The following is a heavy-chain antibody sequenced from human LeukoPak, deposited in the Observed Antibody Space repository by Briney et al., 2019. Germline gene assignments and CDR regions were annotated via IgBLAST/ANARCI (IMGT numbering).Heavy chain of an antibody. J-gene: IGHJ4*02. CDR2: IRYDRTEQ. CDR1: GFIFSRYG. V-gene: IGHV3-33*01. CDR3: ARDVWLGQNRFFDY. Sequence: GGSLRLSCAGSGFIFSRYGIHWVRQAPGKGLQWVAVIRYDRTEQSYADSVKGRFTISRDNSKNTVYLQMNSLRAEDTATYYCARDVWLGQNRFFDYWGQGTLVTVSS. D-gene: IGHD3-10*01.